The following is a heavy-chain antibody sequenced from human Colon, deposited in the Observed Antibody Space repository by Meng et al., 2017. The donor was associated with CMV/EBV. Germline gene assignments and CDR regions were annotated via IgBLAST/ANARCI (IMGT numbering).Heavy chain of an antibody. CDR3: TKGYSGLDIYAFDV. J-gene: IGHJ3*01. D-gene: IGHD1-26*01. Sequence: GESLKISCAGSGFIFSDHYIDWVRQAPGKGLEWVGRAGNKASRYTTEYAASVTGRFTFSRDDSENSMYLQMNSLKSEDTAVYYGTKGYSGLDIYAFDVWGPGTMVTVSS. V-gene: IGHV3-72*01. CDR1: GFIFSDHY. CDR2: AGNKASRYTT.